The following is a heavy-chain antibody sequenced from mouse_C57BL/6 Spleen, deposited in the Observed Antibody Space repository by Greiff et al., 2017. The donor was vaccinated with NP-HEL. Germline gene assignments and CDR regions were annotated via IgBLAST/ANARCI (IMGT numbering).Heavy chain of an antibody. Sequence: EVQLVESGGGLVKPGGSLKLSCAASGFTFSSYAMSWVRQTPEKRLEWVATISDGGSYTYYPDNVKGRFTISRDNAKNNLYLQMSHLKSEDTAMYYCAREGNYDYDDGYYFDCWGQGTTLTVSS. J-gene: IGHJ2*01. CDR3: AREGNYDYDDGYYFDC. V-gene: IGHV5-4*01. CDR1: GFTFSSYA. CDR2: ISDGGSYT. D-gene: IGHD2-4*01.